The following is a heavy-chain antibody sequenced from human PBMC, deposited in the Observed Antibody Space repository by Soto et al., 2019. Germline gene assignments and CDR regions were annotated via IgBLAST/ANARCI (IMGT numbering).Heavy chain of an antibody. J-gene: IGHJ5*02. CDR3: ARGGTYGSGVYNWFDP. CDR2: IHYSGGT. Sequence: PSETLSLTCSVPGDSVGSYSWSWIRQIPGKGLEWICYIHYSGGTNYTPSLRSRVTISVESSKNQLSLNLTSLTAADTAIYYCARGGTYGSGVYNWFDPWGQGILVTVSS. D-gene: IGHD3-10*01. V-gene: IGHV4-59*02. CDR1: GDSVGSYS.